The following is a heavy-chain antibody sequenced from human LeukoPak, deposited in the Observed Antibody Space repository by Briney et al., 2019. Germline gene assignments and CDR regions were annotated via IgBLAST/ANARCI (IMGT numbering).Heavy chain of an antibody. CDR2: IYYSGST. CDR3: ARLGSSSLYYYYGMDV. V-gene: IGHV4-39*01. J-gene: IGHJ6*02. CDR1: GGSISINNYY. D-gene: IGHD6-6*01. Sequence: SETLSLTCTVSGGSISINNYYWGWIRQPPGKGLEGIGRIYYSGSTYCNPSLKSRVTISVDTSKNQFSLKLSSVTASDTAMYYCARLGSSSLYYYYGMDVWGQGTTVTVSS.